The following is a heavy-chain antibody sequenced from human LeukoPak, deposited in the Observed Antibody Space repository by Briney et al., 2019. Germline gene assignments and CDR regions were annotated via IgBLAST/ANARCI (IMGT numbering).Heavy chain of an antibody. CDR1: GFTFSDYY. V-gene: IGHV3-11*04. D-gene: IGHD5-18*01. CDR2: ISSSGSTI. J-gene: IGHJ4*02. Sequence: GGSLRLSCAASGFTFSDYYMSWIRQAPGKGLEWVSYISSSGSTIYYADSVKGRFTISGDNAKNSLYLQMNSLRAEDTAVYYCASESGYSSAREDWGQGTLVTVSS. CDR3: ASESGYSSARED.